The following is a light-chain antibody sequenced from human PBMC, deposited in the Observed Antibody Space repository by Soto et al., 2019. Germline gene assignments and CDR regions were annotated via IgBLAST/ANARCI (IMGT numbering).Light chain of an antibody. Sequence: EIVLTQSPGTLSLSPGERATLSCRASQSVSSSYLAWYQQKPGQATRLLIYGASSRATGIPDRFSGRGSGTAFTLTLSRLEPEDFAVYYCQPSGSTAPNTFGQGTKLEIK. J-gene: IGKJ2*01. CDR3: QPSGSTAPNT. CDR1: QSVSSSY. V-gene: IGKV3-20*01. CDR2: GAS.